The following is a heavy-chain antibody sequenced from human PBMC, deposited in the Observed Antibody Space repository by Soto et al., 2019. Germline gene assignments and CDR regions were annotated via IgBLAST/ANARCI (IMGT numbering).Heavy chain of an antibody. CDR2: ISYDGGNK. J-gene: IGHJ6*02. D-gene: IGHD2-15*01. V-gene: IGHV3-30*18. CDR3: AKILGYCSSSSCSKDYYYYYGLDV. CDR1: GFTFSTYG. Sequence: HPGGSLRLSCAASGFTFSTYGMHWVRQAPGKGLEWVAVISYDGGNKYYADSVKGRFTISRDNSKNTLFLQMNSLRAEDTAVYYCAKILGYCSSSSCSKDYYYYYGLDVWGLGTTVTVSS.